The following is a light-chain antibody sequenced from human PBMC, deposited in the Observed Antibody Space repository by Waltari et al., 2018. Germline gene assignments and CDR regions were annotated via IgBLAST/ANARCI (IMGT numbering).Light chain of an antibody. CDR2: RSD. V-gene: IGLV1-44*01. Sequence: QSLLTQPPSISGAPGQRVPISCSGGCSNNGRNSVNWYGQVPGTTPKLLMYRSDQRPSGVSDRFSGSKSGTSASLAITGLLSADEADYICATWDDSLNAWIFGGGTRLTVL. J-gene: IGLJ2*01. CDR3: ATWDDSLNAWI. CDR1: CSNNGRNS.